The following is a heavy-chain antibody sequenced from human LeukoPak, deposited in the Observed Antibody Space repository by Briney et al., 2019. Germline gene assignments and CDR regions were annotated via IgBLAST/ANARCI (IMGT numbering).Heavy chain of an antibody. V-gene: IGHV4-59*01. CDR3: ARDVRRALRFNNFYPYFGMDV. CDR2: IYSNGST. Sequence: SETLSLTCSVSGGSINFYWSWIRQSPGKGLEWIGCIYSNGSTSYNFPLTSRVTISLDTSKKQVSLMLKSVTAADTAVYYCARDVRRALRFNNFYPYFGMDVWGKGTTVIVST. J-gene: IGHJ6*04. D-gene: IGHD3-3*01. CDR1: GGSINFY.